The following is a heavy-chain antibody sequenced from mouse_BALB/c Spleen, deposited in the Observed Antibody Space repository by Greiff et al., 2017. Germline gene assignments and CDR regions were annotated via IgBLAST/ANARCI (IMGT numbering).Heavy chain of an antibody. CDR1: GFTFSDYY. V-gene: IGHV5-4*02. CDR2: ISDGGSYT. Sequence: EVKLMESGGGLVKPGGSLKLSCAASGFTFSDYYMYWVRQTPEKRLEWVATISDGGSYTYYPDSVKGRFTISRDNAKNNLYLQMSSLKSEDTAMYYCAREEGSYFDYWGQGTTLTVSS. D-gene: IGHD3-3*01. CDR3: AREEGSYFDY. J-gene: IGHJ2*01.